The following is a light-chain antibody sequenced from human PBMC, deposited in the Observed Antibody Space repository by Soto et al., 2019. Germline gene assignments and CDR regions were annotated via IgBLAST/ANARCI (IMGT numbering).Light chain of an antibody. CDR2: DTS. CDR3: QPYNNWPLT. CDR1: QGIGDT. Sequence: EFVMRQSPATLSVSPGEGXXXSXXASQGIGDTLAWYQHKPGQTPRLLIYDTSTRATGVPTRFSGSRSGAEFTLTINSLQSEDFAVYYCQPYNNWPLTFGGGTKVDIK. J-gene: IGKJ4*01. V-gene: IGKV3-15*01.